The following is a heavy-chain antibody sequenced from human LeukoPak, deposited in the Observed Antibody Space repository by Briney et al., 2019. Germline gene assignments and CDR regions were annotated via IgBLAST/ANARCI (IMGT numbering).Heavy chain of an antibody. Sequence: PGGSLRLSCAASGFTVSSNYMSWVRQAPGKGLEWVSVIYSGGSTHYADSVKGRFTISRDISKNTVYLQMNSLRAEDTAVYYCVRVAPPLAMITIVDYWGQGTLVTVSS. CDR1: GFTVSSNY. J-gene: IGHJ4*02. CDR3: VRVAPPLAMITIVDY. V-gene: IGHV3-53*01. D-gene: IGHD3-16*01. CDR2: IYSGGST.